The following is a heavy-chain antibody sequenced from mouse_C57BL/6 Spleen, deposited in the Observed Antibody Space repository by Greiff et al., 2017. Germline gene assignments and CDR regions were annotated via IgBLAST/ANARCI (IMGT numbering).Heavy chain of an antibody. J-gene: IGHJ2*01. CDR1: GYTFTSYW. D-gene: IGHD2-3*01. CDR2: IDPSDSYT. Sequence: QVQLQQPGAELVMPGASVKLSCKASGYTFTSYWMHWVKQRPGQGLEWIGEIDPSDSYTNYNQKFKGKSTLTVDKSSSTAYMQLSSLTSEDSAVYYCARRDGYFLFDYWGQGTTLTVSS. CDR3: ARRDGYFLFDY. V-gene: IGHV1-69*01.